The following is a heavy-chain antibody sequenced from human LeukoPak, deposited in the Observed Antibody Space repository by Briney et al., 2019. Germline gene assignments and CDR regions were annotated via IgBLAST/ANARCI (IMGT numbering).Heavy chain of an antibody. Sequence: GGSLRLSCAASGFTFSSYWMSWVRQAPGKGLEWVANIKQDGSEKYYVDSVKGRFTISRDNSKNTLYLQMNSLRAEDTAVYYCARVSSKTTVRGLITKKNYYYYYMDVWGKGTTVTISS. CDR2: IKQDGSEK. CDR1: GFTFSSYW. D-gene: IGHD3-10*01. V-gene: IGHV3-7*01. J-gene: IGHJ6*03. CDR3: ARVSSKTTVRGLITKKNYYYYYMDV.